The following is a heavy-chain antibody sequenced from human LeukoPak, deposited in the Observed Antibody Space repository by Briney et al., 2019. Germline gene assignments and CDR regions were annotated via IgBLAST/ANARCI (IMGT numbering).Heavy chain of an antibody. CDR3: ANIYQSGWVPRGAFDI. CDR1: GFTFSSYA. J-gene: IGHJ3*02. Sequence: GGSLRLSCAASGFTFSSYAMSWVRQAPGKGLEWVSAISGSGGSTYYADSVKGRFTISRDNSKNTLYLQMNSLRAEDTAVYYCANIYQSGWVPRGAFDIWGQGAMVTVSS. D-gene: IGHD6-19*01. CDR2: ISGSGGST. V-gene: IGHV3-23*01.